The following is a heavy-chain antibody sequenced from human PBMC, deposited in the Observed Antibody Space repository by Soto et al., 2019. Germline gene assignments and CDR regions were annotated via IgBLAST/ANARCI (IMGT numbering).Heavy chain of an antibody. CDR1: GFAFNTHW. J-gene: IGHJ4*02. CDR2: IYFDGITT. V-gene: IGHV3-74*01. Sequence: GGPLRLPYTDSGFAFNTHWMHWVRQAPGKGLVWVSRIYFDGITTNYADSVKGRLTVSRDNAKNTVYLHVNTLRDEDTAVYYCARGAAMGVEYWGQGTLVTVSS. D-gene: IGHD1-26*01. CDR3: ARGAAMGVEY.